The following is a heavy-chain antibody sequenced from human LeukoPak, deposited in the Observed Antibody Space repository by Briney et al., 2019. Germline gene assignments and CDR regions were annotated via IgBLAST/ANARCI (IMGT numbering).Heavy chain of an antibody. D-gene: IGHD2-21*02. CDR1: GFTFSNHA. CDR2: ISGDGGAT. CDR3: AKGMGAHCGGGCHSRILDH. V-gene: IGHV3-23*01. J-gene: IGHJ4*02. Sequence: GGSLRLSCVTSGFTFSNHAMTWVRQAPGKGLEWVAIISGDGGATVYPDSVKGRFTISRDSSKSTVFLQMNSLRDDDTAVYYCAKGMGAHCGGGCHSRILDHWGQGTLVTVSS.